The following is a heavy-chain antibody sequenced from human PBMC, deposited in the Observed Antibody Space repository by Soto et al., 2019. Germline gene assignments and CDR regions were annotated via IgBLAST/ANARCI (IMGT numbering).Heavy chain of an antibody. Sequence: QVQLVESGGGVVQPGRSLRLSCAASGFTFSSYGMHWVRQAPGKGLEWVAVIWYDGSNKYYADSVKGRFTISRDNSKNTLYLQMNSLRAEDTAVYYCARDSLTIGFDYWGQGTLVTVSS. CDR1: GFTFSSYG. V-gene: IGHV3-33*01. CDR3: ARDSLTIGFDY. D-gene: IGHD3-9*01. CDR2: IWYDGSNK. J-gene: IGHJ4*02.